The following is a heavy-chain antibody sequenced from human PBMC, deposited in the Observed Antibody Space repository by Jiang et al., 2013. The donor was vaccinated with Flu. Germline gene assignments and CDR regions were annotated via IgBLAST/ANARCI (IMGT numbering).Heavy chain of an antibody. J-gene: IGHJ4*02. CDR1: GYSFSSYA. D-gene: IGHD2-2*01. CDR3: ARKRCGSASCYDDY. CDR2: INTKTGNP. V-gene: IGHV7-4-1*02. Sequence: KVSCKASGYSFSSYAMNWVRQAPGQGLEWMGWINTKTGNPTYGQGFTGRFVFSLDTSVSTAYLLISSLKAEDTAVYYCARKRCGSASCYDDYWGQGTLVTVSP.